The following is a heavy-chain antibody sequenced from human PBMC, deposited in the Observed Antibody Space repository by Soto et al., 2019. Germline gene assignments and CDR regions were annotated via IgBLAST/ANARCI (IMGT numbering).Heavy chain of an antibody. Sequence: GGSLILSCASSGCTFSHYSMSWVRQAPGKGLEWDSLISATGGGTYYADSVKGRFTISRDNSHNTLYLQVHSLTAEDTAVYYCAKDRRAGGNSAFYFDFWGQGAQVTVSS. D-gene: IGHD3-16*01. CDR1: GCTFSHYS. J-gene: IGHJ4*02. CDR3: AKDRRAGGNSAFYFDF. CDR2: ISATGGGT. V-gene: IGHV3-23*01.